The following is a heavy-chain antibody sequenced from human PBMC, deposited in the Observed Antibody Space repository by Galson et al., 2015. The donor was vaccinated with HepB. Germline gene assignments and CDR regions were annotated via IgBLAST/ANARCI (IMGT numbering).Heavy chain of an antibody. CDR1: GFTFSSYG. CDR2: IWYDGSNK. CDR3: ARAAHYGSGSFSPANY. V-gene: IGHV3-33*01. D-gene: IGHD3-10*01. J-gene: IGHJ4*02. Sequence: SLRPSCAASGFTFSSYGMHWVRQAPGKGLEWVAVIWYDGSNKYYADSVKGRFTISRDNSKNTLYLQMNSLRAEDTAVYYCARAAHYGSGSFSPANYWGQGTLVTVSS.